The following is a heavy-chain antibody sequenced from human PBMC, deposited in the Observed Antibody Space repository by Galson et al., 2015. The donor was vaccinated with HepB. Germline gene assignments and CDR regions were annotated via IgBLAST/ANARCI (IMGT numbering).Heavy chain of an antibody. CDR3: VTDYLGF. V-gene: IGHV3-7*01. CDR2: INKDGNEE. CDR1: GLTFSDYW. Sequence: SLRLSCATSGLTFSDYWMSWVRQTPGTGLEWVANINKDGNEESYVDSVKGRFPISRDNAKNSLYLQMNSLRVEDTAVYSCVTDYLGFWGQGTLVTVSS. J-gene: IGHJ4*02.